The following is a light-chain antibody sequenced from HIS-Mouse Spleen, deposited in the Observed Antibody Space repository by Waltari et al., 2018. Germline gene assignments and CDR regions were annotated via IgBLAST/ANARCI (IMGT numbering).Light chain of an antibody. CDR1: NIVSKS. CDR3: QVWDSSSDHYV. J-gene: IGLJ1*01. CDR2: ADS. Sequence: SYVLTQPPSVSVAPGQTARITCWGTNIVSKSVDWYPQKPGQAPVLVVYADSDRPPGIPERFSGSNSGNTATLTISRVEAGDEADYYCQVWDSSSDHYVFGTGTKVTVL. V-gene: IGLV3-21*02.